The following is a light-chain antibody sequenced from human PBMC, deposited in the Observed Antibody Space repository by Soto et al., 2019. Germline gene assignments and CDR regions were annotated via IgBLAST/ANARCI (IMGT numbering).Light chain of an antibody. CDR1: SSDVGGYNY. Sequence: QSALTQPRSVSGSPGQSVTISCTGTSSDVGGYNYVSWYQQHPGKAPKLMIYDVNKRPSGVPDRFSGSKSGNTASLTVSGLQAEDEADYYCCSYAGSYTLVFGGGTTLTVL. CDR3: CSYAGSYTLV. J-gene: IGLJ2*01. CDR2: DVN. V-gene: IGLV2-11*01.